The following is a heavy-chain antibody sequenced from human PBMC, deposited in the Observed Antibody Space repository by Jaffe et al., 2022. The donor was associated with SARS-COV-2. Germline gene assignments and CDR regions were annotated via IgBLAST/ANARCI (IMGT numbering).Heavy chain of an antibody. Sequence: QVQLQESGPGLVKPSQTLSLTCTVSGGSISSGGYYWSWIRQHPGKGLEWIGYIYYSGSTYYNPSLKSRVTISVDTSKNQFSLKLSSVTAADTAVYYCARDLTHPGIAAAGRGAFDPWGQGTLVTVSS. CDR3: ARDLTHPGIAAAGRGAFDP. V-gene: IGHV4-31*03. J-gene: IGHJ5*02. CDR1: GGSISSGGYY. CDR2: IYYSGST. D-gene: IGHD6-13*01.